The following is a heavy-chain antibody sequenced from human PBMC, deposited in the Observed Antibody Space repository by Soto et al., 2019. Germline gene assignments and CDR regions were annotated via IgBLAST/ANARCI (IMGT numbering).Heavy chain of an antibody. CDR3: ARVWGGAFDI. Sequence: PSETLSLTCTVSGGSISSYYWSWIRQPPGKGLEWIGYIYYSGSTNYNPSLKSRVTISVDTSKNQFSLKLNSMTAADTAVYYCARVWGGAFDIWGQGTMVT. CDR1: GGSISSYY. J-gene: IGHJ3*02. V-gene: IGHV4-59*08. D-gene: IGHD3-10*01. CDR2: IYYSGST.